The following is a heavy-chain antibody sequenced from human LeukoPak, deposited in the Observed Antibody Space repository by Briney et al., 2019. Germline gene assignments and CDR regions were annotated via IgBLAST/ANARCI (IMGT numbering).Heavy chain of an antibody. D-gene: IGHD3-22*01. Sequence: SETLSLTCTVSGGSISSGGYYWSWIRQHPGKGLEWIVYIYYSGSTYYNPSLKSRVTISVDTSKNQFSLKLSSVTAADTAVYYCARASPYYYDSSGYPGPFDYWGQGTLVTVSS. CDR3: ARASPYYYDSSGYPGPFDY. CDR2: IYYSGST. CDR1: GGSISSGGYY. J-gene: IGHJ4*02. V-gene: IGHV4-31*03.